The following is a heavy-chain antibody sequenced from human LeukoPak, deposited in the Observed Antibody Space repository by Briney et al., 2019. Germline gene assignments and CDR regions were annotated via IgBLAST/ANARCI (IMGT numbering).Heavy chain of an antibody. CDR3: AKDLIEHQLFYYYMDV. Sequence: PGGSLRLSCAASGFTFSSYAMSWVRQAPGKGLEWVSAISGSGGSTYYADSVKGRFTISRDNSKNTLYLQMNSLRAEDTAVYYCAKDLIEHQLFYYYMDVWGKGTTVTVSS. J-gene: IGHJ6*03. CDR2: ISGSGGST. D-gene: IGHD6-13*01. V-gene: IGHV3-23*01. CDR1: GFTFSSYA.